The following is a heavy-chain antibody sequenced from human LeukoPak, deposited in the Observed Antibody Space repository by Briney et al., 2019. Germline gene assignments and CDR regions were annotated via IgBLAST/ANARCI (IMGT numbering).Heavy chain of an antibody. CDR3: ARGASVVAGNDNAFDI. D-gene: IGHD6-19*01. Sequence: GGSLRLSCAASGFTFSTYAMHWVRQAPGKGLEWVAVIPYDGSNKYYADSVKGRFTISRDNAKKSLYLQMNSLRADDTAVYYCARGASVVAGNDNAFDIWGQGTMVTVSS. V-gene: IGHV3-30*04. CDR1: GFTFSTYA. CDR2: IPYDGSNK. J-gene: IGHJ3*02.